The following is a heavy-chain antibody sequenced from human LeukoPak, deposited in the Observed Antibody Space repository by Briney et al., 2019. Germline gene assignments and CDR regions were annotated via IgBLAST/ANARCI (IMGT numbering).Heavy chain of an antibody. V-gene: IGHV3-66*02. CDR2: IYSGGST. Sequence: GGSLRLSCAASGFTVSSNYMSWVRQAPGKGLEWVSVIYSGGSTYYADSVKGRFTISRDNSKNTLYLQMNSLRAEDTAVYYCARGATMVRGVITYMDVWGKGTTATVSS. D-gene: IGHD3-10*01. CDR1: GFTVSSNY. J-gene: IGHJ6*03. CDR3: ARGATMVRGVITYMDV.